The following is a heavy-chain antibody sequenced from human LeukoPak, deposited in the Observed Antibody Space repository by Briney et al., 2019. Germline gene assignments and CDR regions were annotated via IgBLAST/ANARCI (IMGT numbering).Heavy chain of an antibody. Sequence: PSETLSLTFADYGGSFSGYYWSWIRQPPGKGLEWIGEINHSGSTNYNPSLKSRVTISVDTSKNQFSLKLSSVTAADTAVYYCARLRIRRGQLWSLPYFDYWGQGTLVTVSS. V-gene: IGHV4-34*01. J-gene: IGHJ4*02. CDR1: GGSFSGYY. D-gene: IGHD5-18*01. CDR3: ARLRIRRGQLWSLPYFDY. CDR2: INHSGST.